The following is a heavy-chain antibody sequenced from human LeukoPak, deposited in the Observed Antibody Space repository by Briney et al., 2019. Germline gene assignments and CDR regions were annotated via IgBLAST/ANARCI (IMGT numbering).Heavy chain of an antibody. CDR2: ISGSGGST. V-gene: IGHV3-23*01. D-gene: IGHD3-10*01. J-gene: IGHJ6*02. CDR1: GFTFSSYA. Sequence: GGSLRLSCAASGFTFSSYAMSWVRQAPGKGLEWVSAISGSGGSTYYADSVKGRFTISRDNSKNTLYLQMNSLRAEDTAVYYCAKDTSLSQSRLLWFGELLRDYYYYGMDVWGQGTTVTVSS. CDR3: AKDTSLSQSRLLWFGELLRDYYYYGMDV.